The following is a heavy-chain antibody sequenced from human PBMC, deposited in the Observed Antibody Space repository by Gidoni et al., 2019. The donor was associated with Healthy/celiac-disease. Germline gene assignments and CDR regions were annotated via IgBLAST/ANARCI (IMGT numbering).Heavy chain of an antibody. CDR2: INHSGST. CDR1: GGSFSGYY. Sequence: QVQLQQWGAGLLKPSETLSLTCAVYGGSFSGYYWSWIRQPPGKGLEWIGEINHSGSTNYNPSLKSRVTISVDTSKNQFSLKLSSVTAADTAVYYCARDHPPHEYSSSEGNWFDPWGQGTLVTVSS. V-gene: IGHV4-34*01. J-gene: IGHJ5*02. CDR3: ARDHPPHEYSSSEGNWFDP. D-gene: IGHD6-6*01.